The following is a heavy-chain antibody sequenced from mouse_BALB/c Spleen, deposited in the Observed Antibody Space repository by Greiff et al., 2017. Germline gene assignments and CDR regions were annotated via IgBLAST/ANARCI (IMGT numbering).Heavy chain of an antibody. J-gene: IGHJ3*01. D-gene: IGHD4-1*01. CDR3: AANWDVPFAY. V-gene: IGHV3-8*02. CDR2: ISYSGST. Sequence: ESGPRLVKPSQTLSLTCSVTGDSITSGYWNWIRKFPGNKLEYMGYISYSGSTYYNPSLKSRISITRDTSKHQYYLQLNSVTTEDTATYYCAANWDVPFAYWGQGTLVTVSA. CDR1: GDSITSGY.